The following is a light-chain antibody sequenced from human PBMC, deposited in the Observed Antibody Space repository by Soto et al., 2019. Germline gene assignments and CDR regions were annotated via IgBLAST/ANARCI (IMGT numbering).Light chain of an antibody. V-gene: IGKV1-9*01. CDR3: QQYNSYS. CDR1: QGISSS. CDR2: AAP. J-gene: IGKJ1*01. Sequence: DIQLTQSPSFLSASVGDRVTITCGASQGISSSLAWYQQRAGKAPKLLTYAAPTLQSRVPSRFSGSGSGTEFTLTIIRMQPDDFATYYCQQYNSYSFGHGTKVDIK.